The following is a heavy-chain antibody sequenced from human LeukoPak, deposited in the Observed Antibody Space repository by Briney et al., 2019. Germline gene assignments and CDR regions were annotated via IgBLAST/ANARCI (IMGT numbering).Heavy chain of an antibody. CDR2: ISGSGGST. V-gene: IGHV3-23*01. J-gene: IGHJ4*02. Sequence: GGSLRLSCAASGFTFSSYAMSWVRQAPGKGLEWVSAISGSGGSTYYADSVKGRFIISRDNSKNTLHLQMNSLRAEDTAVYYCARFRYCSGGTYCHFDSWGQGTLVTVSS. CDR1: GFTFSSYA. CDR3: ARFRYCSGGTYCHFDS. D-gene: IGHD2-15*01.